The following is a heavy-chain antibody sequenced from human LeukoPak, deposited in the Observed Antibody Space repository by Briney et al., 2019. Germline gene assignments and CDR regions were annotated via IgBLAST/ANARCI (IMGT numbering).Heavy chain of an antibody. Sequence: GGSLRLFCAASGFTFSAHWMHWVRQAPGKGLVWISRIYNDGSSTTYADSVKGRFTISRDNAKNMLYLQMNSLRAEDTAVYYCTRAPINYCSGGSCYSGTNWFDPWGQGTLVTVSS. V-gene: IGHV3-74*01. CDR1: GFTFSAHW. J-gene: IGHJ5*02. D-gene: IGHD2-15*01. CDR2: IYNDGSST. CDR3: TRAPINYCSGGSCYSGTNWFDP.